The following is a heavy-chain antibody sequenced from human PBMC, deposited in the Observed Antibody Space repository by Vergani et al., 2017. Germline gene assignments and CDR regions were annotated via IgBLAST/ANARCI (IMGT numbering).Heavy chain of an antibody. J-gene: IGHJ6*03. CDR3: ARSRGATTMGILDYYNDMGA. Sequence: QVQLQESGPGLVKPLQTLSLTCTVSGASIRSDDSYWSWLRQSPGGGLEWIGYIYYTVSTYYNPALRSRVTIAMGTPKKQFRLRGKAVTAADTAVYYCARSRGATTMGILDYYNDMGAWGRGTTVMVSS. CDR2: IYYTVST. D-gene: IGHD3-10*01. V-gene: IGHV4-30-4*01. CDR1: GASIRSDDSY.